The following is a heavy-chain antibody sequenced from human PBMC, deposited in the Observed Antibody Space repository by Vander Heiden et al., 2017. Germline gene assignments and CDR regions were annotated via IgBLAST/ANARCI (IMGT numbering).Heavy chain of an antibody. Sequence: QVQLVESGGGVVQTGRSLGLSCAASGFTFTSYGMHLVRQAPGKGLEWVAVISYDGSKEYYADSVKVRFTISRDNSKNTLYLQMNSLRTEDTAVYYCAKEVGSDSGWYSFFDSWGQGTLVTVS. V-gene: IGHV3-30*18. CDR3: AKEVGSDSGWYSFFDS. D-gene: IGHD6-19*01. J-gene: IGHJ4*02. CDR2: ISYDGSKE. CDR1: GFTFTSYG.